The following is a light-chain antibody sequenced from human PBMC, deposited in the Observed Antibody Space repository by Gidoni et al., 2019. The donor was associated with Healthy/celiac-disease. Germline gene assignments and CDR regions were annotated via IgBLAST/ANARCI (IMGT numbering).Light chain of an antibody. J-gene: IGKJ4*01. CDR2: GAS. CDR3: QQYGSSPPLT. Sequence: EIVSTQSPGTLSLSPGERATLPCRASQSVSSSYLAWYQQKPGQAPRLLIYGASSRATGIPDRFSGSGSGTDFTLNISRLEPEDFAVYYCQQYGSSPPLTFGGGTKVEIK. CDR1: QSVSSSY. V-gene: IGKV3-20*01.